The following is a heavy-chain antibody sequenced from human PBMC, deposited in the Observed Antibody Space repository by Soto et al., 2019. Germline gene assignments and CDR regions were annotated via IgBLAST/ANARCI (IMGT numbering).Heavy chain of an antibody. V-gene: IGHV4-34*01. J-gene: IGHJ4*02. Sequence: SETLSLTCAVYGGSFSGYYWSWIRQPPGKGLEWIGEINHSGSTNYNPSLKSRVTISVDTSKNQFSMKMSSVTAADTAVYYCARGHCTNGVCSPPIFDYWGQGKLLTVS. CDR2: INHSGST. D-gene: IGHD2-8*01. CDR3: ARGHCTNGVCSPPIFDY. CDR1: GGSFSGYY.